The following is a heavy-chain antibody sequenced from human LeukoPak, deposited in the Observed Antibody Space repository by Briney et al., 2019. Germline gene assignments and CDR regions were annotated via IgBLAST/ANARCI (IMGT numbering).Heavy chain of an antibody. D-gene: IGHD3-22*01. J-gene: IGHJ4*02. Sequence: GGSLRLSCAASRFTFSSYAMSWVRQAPGKGLEWVSAISGSGGSTYYADSVKGRFTISRDNSKNTLYLQMNSLRAEDTAVYYCAKDTSVSTYYYDSSGYPDYWGQGTLVTVSS. CDR3: AKDTSVSTYYYDSSGYPDY. CDR2: ISGSGGST. CDR1: RFTFSSYA. V-gene: IGHV3-23*01.